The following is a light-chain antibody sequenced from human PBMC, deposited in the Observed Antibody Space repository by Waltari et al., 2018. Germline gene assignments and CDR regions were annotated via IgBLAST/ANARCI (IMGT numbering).Light chain of an antibody. V-gene: IGLV2-14*01. Sequence: QSALTQPASVSGSPGQPITISCTGTSGDIGNYKFVSWYQQEPGRAPKLIVYDVSQRPSGVSNRFSGSKAGNTAALTISGLQAEDEADYYCSSYTTASSWVFGGGTKLTVL. J-gene: IGLJ3*02. CDR1: SGDIGNYKF. CDR2: DVS. CDR3: SSYTTASSWV.